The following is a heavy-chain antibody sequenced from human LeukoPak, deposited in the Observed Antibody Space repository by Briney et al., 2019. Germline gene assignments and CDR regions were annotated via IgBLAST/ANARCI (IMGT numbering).Heavy chain of an antibody. J-gene: IGHJ4*02. CDR2: IYYSGST. Sequence: SETLPLTCTVSGGSISSGGYYWSWIRQHPGEGLEWIGYIYYSGSTYYNPSLKSRVTISVDTSKNQFSLKLSSVTAADTAVYYCARIVAGYDILTGYYPYYFDYWGQGTLVTVSS. CDR1: GGSISSGGYY. V-gene: IGHV4-31*03. CDR3: ARIVAGYDILTGYYPYYFDY. D-gene: IGHD3-9*01.